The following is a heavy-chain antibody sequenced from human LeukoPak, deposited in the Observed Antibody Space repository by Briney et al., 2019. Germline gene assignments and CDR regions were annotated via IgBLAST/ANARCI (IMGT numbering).Heavy chain of an antibody. CDR3: ALQGYNGYYWEFDY. Sequence: GGSLRLSCAASGFTFSSYAMSWVRQAPGKGLEWVSAISGSGGSTYYADSVKGRFTISRDNSKNTLYLQMNSLRAEDTAVYYCALQGYNGYYWEFDYWGQGTLVTVSS. V-gene: IGHV3-23*01. J-gene: IGHJ4*02. CDR2: ISGSGGST. D-gene: IGHD5-12*01. CDR1: GFTFSSYA.